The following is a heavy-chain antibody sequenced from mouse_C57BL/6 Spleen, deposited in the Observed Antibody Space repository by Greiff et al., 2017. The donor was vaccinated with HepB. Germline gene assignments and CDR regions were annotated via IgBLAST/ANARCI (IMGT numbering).Heavy chain of an antibody. CDR1: GFTFSDYG. J-gene: IGHJ3*01. V-gene: IGHV5-17*01. CDR3: ATDDGSSWFAY. Sequence: DVQLVESGGGLVKPGGSLKLSCAASGFTFSDYGMHWVRQAPEKGLEWVAYISSGSSTIYYADTVKGRFTISRDNATNTLFLQMTSLRSEDTAMYYCATDDGSSWFAYWVQGTRVTVSA. CDR2: ISSGSSTI. D-gene: IGHD2-3*01.